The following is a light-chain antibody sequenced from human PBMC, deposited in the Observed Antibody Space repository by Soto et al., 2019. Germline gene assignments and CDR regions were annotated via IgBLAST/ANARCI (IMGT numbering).Light chain of an antibody. Sequence: EIVLTQSPGTLSLSPWERATLSCRASQSVSSIYLAWYQQKPGQAPRLRIYGASSRATGIPDRFSGSGSGTDFTLTISRLEPEDFAVYYCQQYGSSPPVTFGQGTKVEIK. CDR3: QQYGSSPPVT. CDR2: GAS. CDR1: QSVSSIY. V-gene: IGKV3-20*01. J-gene: IGKJ1*01.